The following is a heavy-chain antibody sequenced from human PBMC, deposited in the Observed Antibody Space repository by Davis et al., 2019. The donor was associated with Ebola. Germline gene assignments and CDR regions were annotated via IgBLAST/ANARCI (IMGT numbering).Heavy chain of an antibody. V-gene: IGHV1-69*13. Sequence: AASVKVSCKASGGSFSNYAVTWVRQAPGQGLEWVGGIIPIFDTVNHAQKFQGRVTITADESTTAVLLELSSLKYEDTAIYYCARGVSTVAAFDVWGQGTMVTVS. CDR1: GGSFSNYA. CDR3: ARGVSTVAAFDV. CDR2: IIPIFDTV. J-gene: IGHJ3*01. D-gene: IGHD4-23*01.